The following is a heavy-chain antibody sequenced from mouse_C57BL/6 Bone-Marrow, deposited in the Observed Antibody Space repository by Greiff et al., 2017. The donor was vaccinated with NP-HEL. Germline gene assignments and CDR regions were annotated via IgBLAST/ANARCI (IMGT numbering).Heavy chain of an antibody. D-gene: IGHD1-1*01. V-gene: IGHV1-82*01. J-gene: IGHJ4*01. CDR1: GYAFSSSW. Sequence: QVQLQQSGPELVKPGASVKISCKASGYAFSSSWMNWVKQRPGKGLEWIGRIYPGDGDANYNGKFKGKDTLTADKSSSTAYMQHSSLTSEDSAVDFCANYYGPHYAMDYWGQGTSVTVSS. CDR3: ANYYGPHYAMDY. CDR2: IYPGDGDA.